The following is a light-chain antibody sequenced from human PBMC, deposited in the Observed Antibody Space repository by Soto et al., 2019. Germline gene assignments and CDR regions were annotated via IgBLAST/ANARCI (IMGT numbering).Light chain of an antibody. CDR2: GAS. CDR3: QQYNNWPPFT. CDR1: QSVSSS. J-gene: IGKJ3*01. V-gene: IGKV3-15*01. Sequence: EIVMTQSPATLSVSPGERVTLSCRASQSVSSSLAWYQKKPGQAPRLLIYGASTRATGIPARFSGSGSGTEFTLTISSLQSADFAVYYCQQYNNWPPFTFGPGTKVDIK.